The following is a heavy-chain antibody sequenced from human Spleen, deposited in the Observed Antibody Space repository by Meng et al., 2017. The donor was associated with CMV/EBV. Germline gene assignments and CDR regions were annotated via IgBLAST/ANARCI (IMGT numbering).Heavy chain of an antibody. V-gene: IGHV3-48*01. CDR3: AKGQGWSGFDFFDY. CDR1: GFPFSSYS. Sequence: ETLSLTCAASGFPFSSYSMNWVRQAPGKGLEWVSYISNSNSTMYYAVSVRGRFTISRDNSKNSLYLQMNSLRAEDTALYYCAKGQGWSGFDFFDYWGQGTLVTVSS. CDR2: ISNSNSTM. J-gene: IGHJ4*02. D-gene: IGHD3-3*01.